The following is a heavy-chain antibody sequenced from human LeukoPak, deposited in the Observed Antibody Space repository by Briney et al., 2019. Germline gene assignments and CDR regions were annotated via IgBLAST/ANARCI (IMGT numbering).Heavy chain of an antibody. D-gene: IGHD6-13*01. V-gene: IGHV3-23*01. CDR1: GFTFSSYW. Sequence: GGSLRLSCAASGFTFSSYWMSWVRQAPGKGLEWVSAISGSGGSTYYADSVKGRFTISRDNSKNTLYLQMNSLRAEDTAVYYCAKDGGGWYSSSWYDYWGQGTLVTVSS. CDR3: AKDGGGWYSSSWYDY. CDR2: ISGSGGST. J-gene: IGHJ4*02.